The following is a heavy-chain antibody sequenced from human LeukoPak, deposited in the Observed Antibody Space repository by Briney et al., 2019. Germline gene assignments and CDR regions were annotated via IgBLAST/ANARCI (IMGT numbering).Heavy chain of an antibody. CDR2: IYYSGST. CDR1: GGSISSSSYY. V-gene: IGHV4-39*01. CDR3: ARRGGSSWSFDY. J-gene: IGHJ4*02. Sequence: KPSETLSLTCTVSGGSISSSSYYWGWIRQPPGKGLEWIGSIYYSGSTYYNPSLKSRVTISVDTSKNQFSLKLSSVTAADTAVYYCARRGGSSWSFDYWGQGTLVTVSS. D-gene: IGHD6-13*01.